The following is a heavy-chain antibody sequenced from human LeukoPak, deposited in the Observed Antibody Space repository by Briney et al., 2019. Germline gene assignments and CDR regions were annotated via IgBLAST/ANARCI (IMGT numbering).Heavy chain of an antibody. V-gene: IGHV5-51*01. Sequence: GESLKISCKGSGYSFASYWIGWVRQMPGKGLEWMGVIYCGDSETRYNPSFEGQVTFSADKSISTAYLQWSSLKASDTAIYYCARSTQIDYWGQGTLVTVSS. J-gene: IGHJ4*02. D-gene: IGHD4-11*01. CDR3: ARSTQIDY. CDR2: IYCGDSET. CDR1: GYSFASYW.